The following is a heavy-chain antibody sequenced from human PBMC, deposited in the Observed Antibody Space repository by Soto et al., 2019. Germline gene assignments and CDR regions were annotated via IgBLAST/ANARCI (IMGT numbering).Heavy chain of an antibody. CDR1: GYTFTSYG. Sequence: ASVKVSCKASGYTFTSYGISWVRQAPGQGLEWMGWISAYNGNTNYAQKLQGRVTMTTDTSTSTAYMALRSLRSDDTAVYYCARSGSITIFGVVTDYYYYGMDVWGQGTTVTVSS. J-gene: IGHJ6*02. D-gene: IGHD3-3*01. V-gene: IGHV1-18*04. CDR2: ISAYNGNT. CDR3: ARSGSITIFGVVTDYYYYGMDV.